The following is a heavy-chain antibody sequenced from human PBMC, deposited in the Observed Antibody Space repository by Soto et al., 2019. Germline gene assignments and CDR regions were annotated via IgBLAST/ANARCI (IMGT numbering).Heavy chain of an antibody. D-gene: IGHD1-26*01. CDR2: IIPIPDIA. Sequence: GASVKVSCKASGDSFSRYSISWVRQAPGQGLEWMGRIIPIPDIAEYAQKFQGRVTITVDKSTSTAYMKLSGLRSEDTAVYYCARVAWAKYYFDFWGQGTPVTVSS. CDR3: ARVAWAKYYFDF. V-gene: IGHV1-69*02. J-gene: IGHJ4*02. CDR1: GDSFSRYS.